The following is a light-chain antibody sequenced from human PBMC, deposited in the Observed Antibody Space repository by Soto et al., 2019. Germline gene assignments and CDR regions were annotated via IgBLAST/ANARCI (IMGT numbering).Light chain of an antibody. J-gene: IGLJ2*01. V-gene: IGLV2-8*01. CDR1: SSDVGGYYY. CDR3: SSYAGSNNLGV. CDR2: EVS. Sequence: QSALTQPPSASGSPGQSVTISCTGTSSDVGGYYYVSWYQQHPGKAPKLMIYEVSKRPSGVPDRFSGSKSGNTASLTVSGLQAEDEAGYYCSSYAGSNNLGVFGGGTKLTVL.